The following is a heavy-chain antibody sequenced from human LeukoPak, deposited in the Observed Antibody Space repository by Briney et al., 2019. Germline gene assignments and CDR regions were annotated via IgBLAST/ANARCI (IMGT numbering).Heavy chain of an antibody. CDR3: ARQVYGMDV. Sequence: GGSLRLSCAASGLTFNNAWMTWVRQAPGKGLEWVSYISSSSSTIYYADSVKGRFTISRDNAKNSLYLQMNSLRAEDTAVYYCARQVYGMDVWGQGTTVTVSS. CDR2: ISSSSSTI. V-gene: IGHV3-48*01. J-gene: IGHJ6*02. CDR1: GLTFNNAW.